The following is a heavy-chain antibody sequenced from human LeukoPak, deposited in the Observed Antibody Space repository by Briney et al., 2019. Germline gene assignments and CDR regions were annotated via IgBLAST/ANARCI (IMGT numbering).Heavy chain of an antibody. V-gene: IGHV3-33*05. D-gene: IGHD3-22*01. CDR1: GFTFTSHG. J-gene: IGHJ3*02. CDR2: ISYDGSHK. CDR3: VRDFPHSDSSGYHGAFDI. Sequence: GGSLRLSCAASGFTFTSHGMHWVRQAPGKGLEWVAVISYDGSHKYYADSVKGRFTISRDNSKNTVYLQMNSLRAEDTAVYYCVRDFPHSDSSGYHGAFDIWGQGTMVTVSS.